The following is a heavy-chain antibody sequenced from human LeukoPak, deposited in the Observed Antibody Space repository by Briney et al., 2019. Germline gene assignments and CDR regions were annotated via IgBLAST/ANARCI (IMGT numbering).Heavy chain of an antibody. V-gene: IGHV1-46*01. CDR1: GYTFTSNY. J-gene: IGHJ4*02. CDR2: IYPRDGST. CDR3: ARDQEGFDY. Sequence: ASVKVSCKTSGYTFTSNYIHWVRQAPGQGLERMGMIYPRDGSTSYAQKFQGRVTVTRDTSTSTVHMELSGLRSEDTAVYYCARDQEGFDYWGQGTLVTVSS.